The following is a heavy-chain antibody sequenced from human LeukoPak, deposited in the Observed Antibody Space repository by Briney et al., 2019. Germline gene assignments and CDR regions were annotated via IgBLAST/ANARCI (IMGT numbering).Heavy chain of an antibody. CDR2: INPNSGGT. CDR3: ARSDYGDDYFDY. CDR1: GYTFTGNY. J-gene: IGHJ4*02. Sequence: ASVKVSYKASGYTFTGNYMHWVRQAPGQGLEWMGWINPNSGGTNYAQKFQGRVTMTRDTSISTAYMELSRLRSDDTAVYSCARSDYGDDYFDYWGQGTLVTVSS. D-gene: IGHD4-17*01. V-gene: IGHV1-2*02.